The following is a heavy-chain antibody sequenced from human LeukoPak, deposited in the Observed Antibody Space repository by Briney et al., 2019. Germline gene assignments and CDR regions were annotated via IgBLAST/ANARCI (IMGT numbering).Heavy chain of an antibody. CDR2: IRQDGSDK. V-gene: IGHV3-7*01. J-gene: IGHJ4*02. CDR3: ARVSSSMGGATDY. Sequence: GGSLRLSCAASGFSFSSYWMSWVRQAPGKGLEWVVNIRQDGSDKYYVGSVKGRFTISRDSAKNSLYLEMNSLRAEDTALYYCARVSSSMGGATDYWGQGTLVTVSS. D-gene: IGHD1-26*01. CDR1: GFSFSSYW.